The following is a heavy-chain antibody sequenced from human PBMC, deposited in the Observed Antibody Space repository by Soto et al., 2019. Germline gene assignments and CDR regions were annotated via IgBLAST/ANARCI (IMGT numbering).Heavy chain of an antibody. Sequence: SETLSLTCTVSGGSISSGGYYWSWTRQHPGKGLEWIGYIYYSGSTYYNPSLKSRVTISVDTSKNQFSLKLSSVTAADTAVYYCARDGFWSGYYTSYWGQGTLVTVSS. CDR2: IYYSGST. V-gene: IGHV4-31*03. J-gene: IGHJ4*02. CDR1: GGSISSGGYY. D-gene: IGHD3-3*01. CDR3: ARDGFWSGYYTSY.